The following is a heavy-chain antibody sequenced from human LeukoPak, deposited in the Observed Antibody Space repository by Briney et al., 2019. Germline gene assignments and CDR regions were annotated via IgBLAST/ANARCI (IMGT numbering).Heavy chain of an antibody. J-gene: IGHJ4*02. CDR3: ASSSGWYYFDY. V-gene: IGHV3-11*01. Sequence: GGSLRLSCAASGFTFSDYYMSWIRQAPGKGLEWVSYISSSGSTIYYADSVKGRFTISRDSAKNSLYLQMNSLRAEDTAVYYCASSSGWYYFDYWGQGTLVTVSS. CDR1: GFTFSDYY. CDR2: ISSSGSTI. D-gene: IGHD6-19*01.